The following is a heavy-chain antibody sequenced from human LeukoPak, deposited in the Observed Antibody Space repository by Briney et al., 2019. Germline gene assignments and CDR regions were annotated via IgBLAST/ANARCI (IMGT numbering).Heavy chain of an antibody. D-gene: IGHD3-10*01. V-gene: IGHV3-11*06. Sequence: TGGSLRLSCAISGFTFSDYYMSWIRQAPGKGPERVSYISGSGSVTNYAASVRGRFTISRDNAKNSLYLQTNSLRAEDTAVYYCANYPGAESGSYKVFEYWGQGTLVTVSS. CDR2: ISGSGSVT. CDR1: GFTFSDYY. CDR3: ANYPGAESGSYKVFEY. J-gene: IGHJ4*02.